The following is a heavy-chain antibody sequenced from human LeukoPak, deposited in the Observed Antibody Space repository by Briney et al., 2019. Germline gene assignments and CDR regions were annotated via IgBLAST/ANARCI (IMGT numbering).Heavy chain of an antibody. CDR1: GYTFTSYD. CDR2: INTNTGNP. D-gene: IGHD3-16*02. CDR3: ARGVTFGGVIVIPEGY. J-gene: IGHJ4*02. V-gene: IGHV7-4-1*02. Sequence: ASVKVSCKASGYTFTSYDVNWVRQAPGQGLEWMGWINTNTGNPTYAQGFTGRFVFSLDTSVSTAYLQISSLRAEDTAVYYCARGVTFGGVIVIPEGYWGQGTLVTVSS.